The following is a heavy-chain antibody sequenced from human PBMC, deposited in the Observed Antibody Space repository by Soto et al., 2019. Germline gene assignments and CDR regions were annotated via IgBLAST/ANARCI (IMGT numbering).Heavy chain of an antibody. J-gene: IGHJ6*02. V-gene: IGHV1-2*04. Sequence: QVQLVQSGAEVKKPGASVKVSCKASGYTFTGYYMHWVRQAPGQGLEWMGWINPNSGGTNYAQKFQGWVTMTRDTSISTDYMELSRLRSDDTAVYYCARQIGGGSFNSYYYYYGMDVWGQGTTVTVSS. D-gene: IGHD2-15*01. CDR2: INPNSGGT. CDR3: ARQIGGGSFNSYYYYYGMDV. CDR1: GYTFTGYY.